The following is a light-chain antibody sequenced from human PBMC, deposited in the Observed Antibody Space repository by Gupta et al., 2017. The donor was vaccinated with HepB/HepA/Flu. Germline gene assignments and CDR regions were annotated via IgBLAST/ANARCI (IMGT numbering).Light chain of an antibody. CDR1: SSNIENEY. V-gene: IGLV1-51*01. CDR3: ATWDRTLSAEV. J-gene: IGLJ3*02. Sequence: QSVLTQPPSVSAAPGQKVPIPYSGSSSNIENEYVSWYQQFPGTAPKLVIYDNNKRPSGIPDRFSGSKSGTSATLGITGLQTGDEADYHCATWDRTLSAEVFGGGTKLTVL. CDR2: DNN.